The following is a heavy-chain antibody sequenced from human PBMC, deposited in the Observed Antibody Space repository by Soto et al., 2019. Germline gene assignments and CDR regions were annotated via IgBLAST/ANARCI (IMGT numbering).Heavy chain of an antibody. CDR3: AIHLHRLTITQG. CDR2: IYYSGST. CDR1: GGSISSSSYY. V-gene: IGHV4-39*01. Sequence: SETLSLTCTVSGGSISSSSYYWGWIRQPPGKGLEWIGSIYYSGSTYYNPSLKSRVTISVDTSKNQFSLKLSSVTAADTAVYYCAIHLHRLTITQGWGPGTLVNVSS. J-gene: IGHJ4*02. D-gene: IGHD5-12*01.